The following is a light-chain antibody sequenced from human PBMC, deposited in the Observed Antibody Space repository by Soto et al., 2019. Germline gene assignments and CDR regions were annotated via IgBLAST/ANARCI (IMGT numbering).Light chain of an antibody. CDR2: EVS. V-gene: IGLV2-8*01. Sequence: QSALTQPPSASGSPGQSVTISCTGTSSDVGGYNYVSWYQQHPGKAPKLMIYEVSKRPSGVPDRFSGSKSGNTASLTVSGLQAEDDSDYYCSSYAGSNTRYVFGTGNNATVL. CDR1: SSDVGGYNY. J-gene: IGLJ1*01. CDR3: SSYAGSNTRYV.